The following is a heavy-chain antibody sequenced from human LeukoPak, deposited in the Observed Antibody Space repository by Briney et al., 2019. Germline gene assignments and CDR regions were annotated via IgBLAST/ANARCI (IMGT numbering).Heavy chain of an antibody. Sequence: GGSLRLSCAASGFTFSSYGMSWVRQAPGKGLEWVSAISGSGGSTYYADSVKGRFTISRDNSKNTLYLQMNSLKTEDTAVYYCTTDPWAAYCSSTSCYSMVRGDWGQGTLVTVSS. CDR3: TTDPWAAYCSSTSCYSMVRGD. V-gene: IGHV3-23*01. CDR1: GFTFSSYG. CDR2: ISGSGGST. J-gene: IGHJ4*02. D-gene: IGHD2-2*01.